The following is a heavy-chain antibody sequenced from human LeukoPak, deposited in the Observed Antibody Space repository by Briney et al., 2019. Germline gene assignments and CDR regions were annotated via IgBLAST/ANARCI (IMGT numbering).Heavy chain of an antibody. J-gene: IGHJ5*02. Sequence: ASVKVSCKASGYTFTSYGISWVRQAPGQGLERMGWISAYNGNTNYAQKLQGRVTMTTDTSTSTAFMELRSLRSDDTAVYYCARIFLSVVAPKRWFDPWGQGTLVTVSS. V-gene: IGHV1-18*01. D-gene: IGHD4-23*01. CDR2: ISAYNGNT. CDR1: GYTFTSYG. CDR3: ARIFLSVVAPKRWFDP.